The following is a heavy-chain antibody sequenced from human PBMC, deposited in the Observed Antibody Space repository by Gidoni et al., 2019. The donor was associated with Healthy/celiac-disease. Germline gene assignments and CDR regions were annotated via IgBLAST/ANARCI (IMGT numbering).Heavy chain of an antibody. D-gene: IGHD6-13*01. CDR1: GFPFSSYA. CDR2: ISYDGSNK. Sequence: QVQLVESGGGVVQPGRSLRLSCAASGFPFSSYAMHWVRQAPGQGLEWVAVISYDGSNKYYADSVKGRFTISRDNSKNTLYLQMNSLRAEDTAVYYCARDLSSWYGYFDYWGQGTLVTVSS. CDR3: ARDLSSWYGYFDY. J-gene: IGHJ4*02. V-gene: IGHV3-30*04.